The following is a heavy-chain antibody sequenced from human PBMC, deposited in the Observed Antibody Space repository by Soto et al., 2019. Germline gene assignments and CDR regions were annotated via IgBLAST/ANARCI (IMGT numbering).Heavy chain of an antibody. J-gene: IGHJ6*02. CDR3: ARDAGYSSSWYLYYYYGMDV. V-gene: IGHV4-30-2*01. CDR2: IYHSGST. Sequence: PSETLSLTCAVSGGSISSGGYSWSWIRQPPGKGLEWIGYIYHSGSTYYNPSLKSRVTISVDTSKNQFSLKLSSVTAADTAVYYCARDAGYSSSWYLYYYYGMDVWGQGTTVTVSS. CDR1: GGSISSGGYS. D-gene: IGHD6-13*01.